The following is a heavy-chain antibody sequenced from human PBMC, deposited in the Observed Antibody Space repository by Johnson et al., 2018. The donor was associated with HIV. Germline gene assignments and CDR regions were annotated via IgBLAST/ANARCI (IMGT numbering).Heavy chain of an antibody. CDR2: INWNGATR. CDR3: ARYSSGWYGAFDI. Sequence: VQLVESGGGLVQPGGSLRLSCAASGFTFDDYGMSWVRQAPGKGLEWVSGINWNGATRGYADSVMGRFTISRDNAKNALYLQMNSLRSEDTAVYYCARYSSGWYGAFDIWGQGTMVTVSS. D-gene: IGHD6-19*01. J-gene: IGHJ3*02. CDR1: GFTFDDYG. V-gene: IGHV3-20*04.